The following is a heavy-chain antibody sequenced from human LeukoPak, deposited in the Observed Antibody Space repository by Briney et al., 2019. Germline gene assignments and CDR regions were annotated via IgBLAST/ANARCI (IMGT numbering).Heavy chain of an antibody. CDR2: IRNKVNSYTT. CDR1: GFTFSDHY. J-gene: IGHJ6*02. D-gene: IGHD3-3*01. Sequence: GGSLRLSCAASGFTFSDHYMDWVRQAPGKGLEWVGRIRNKVNSYTTEYAASVKGRFTISRDDSKNSVNLQMNSLKSEDTAVYYCAREFSGYDFWSGDKYYYYGMDVWGQGTTVTVSS. V-gene: IGHV3-72*01. CDR3: AREFSGYDFWSGDKYYYYGMDV.